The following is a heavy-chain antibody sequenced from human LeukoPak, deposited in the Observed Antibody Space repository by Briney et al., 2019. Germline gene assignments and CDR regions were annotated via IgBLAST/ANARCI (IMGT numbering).Heavy chain of an antibody. CDR1: GYTFTGYY. J-gene: IGHJ5*02. CDR3: ARDMARDWFDP. D-gene: IGHD5-24*01. Sequence: ASVKVSCKASGYTFTGYYMHWVRQAPGQGLERMGWINPNSGGTNYAQKFQGRVTMTRDTSISTAYMELSRLRSEDTAVYYCARDMARDWFDPWGQGTLVTVSS. CDR2: INPNSGGT. V-gene: IGHV1-2*02.